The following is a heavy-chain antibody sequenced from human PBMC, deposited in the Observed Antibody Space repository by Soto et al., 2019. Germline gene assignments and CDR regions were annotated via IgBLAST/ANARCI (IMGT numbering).Heavy chain of an antibody. V-gene: IGHV1-2*02. CDR3: ATRYSYVHF. CDR1: GYAFTGYY. CDR2: INPNSGDT. J-gene: IGHJ4*02. D-gene: IGHD5-18*01. Sequence: GASVKVSCKSSGYAFTGYYIHWVRQAPGQGLEWTGWINPNSGDTNYAQKFRGRVTMTRDTSFSTAYMELSSLRSDDTAVYYCATRYSYVHFWGQGTLVTVSS.